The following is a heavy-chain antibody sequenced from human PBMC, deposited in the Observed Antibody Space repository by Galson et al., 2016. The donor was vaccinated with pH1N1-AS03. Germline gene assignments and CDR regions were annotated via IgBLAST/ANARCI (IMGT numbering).Heavy chain of an antibody. Sequence: PALVKPTQTLTLTCTFSGFSLSTGGVHVAWIRQPPGKALEWLALIFWDGETRYRPSLRSRLTITKDTSKNQVVLTMTNMDPVDTATYYCARSTHVNEGLDFRGQGTLVTVFS. V-gene: IGHV2-5*02. D-gene: IGHD2-8*01. CDR2: IFWDGET. J-gene: IGHJ4*02. CDR1: GFSLSTGGVH. CDR3: ARSTHVNEGLDF.